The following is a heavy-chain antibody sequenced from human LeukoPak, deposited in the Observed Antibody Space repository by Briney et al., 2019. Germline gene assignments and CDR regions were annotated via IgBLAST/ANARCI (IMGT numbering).Heavy chain of an antibody. D-gene: IGHD2-15*01. V-gene: IGHV4-39*07. J-gene: IGHJ3*02. CDR2: IYYSGST. CDR3: ARALSSWGSTGAFDI. Sequence: SETLSLTCTVSGGSISSSSYYWGWIRQPPWKGLEWIGSIYYSGSTYYNPSLKSRVTISVDTSKNQFSLKLSSVTAADTAVYYCARALSSWGSTGAFDIWGQGTMVTVSS. CDR1: GGSISSSSYY.